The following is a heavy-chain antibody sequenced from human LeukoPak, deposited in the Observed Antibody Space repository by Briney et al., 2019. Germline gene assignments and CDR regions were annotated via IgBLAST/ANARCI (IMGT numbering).Heavy chain of an antibody. CDR1: GLTFNISW. CDR3: ARDQLPGSYLSRDAFDI. Sequence: GGSLRLSCAASGLTFNISWMPWARHARGRGLVWVSRLNREGSSTRDAHCVKGRFTISRDNAKNTLYLQMNSLRAEDTAVYYCARDQLPGSYLSRDAFDIWGQGTMVTVSS. CDR2: LNREGSST. J-gene: IGHJ3*02. D-gene: IGHD1-26*01. V-gene: IGHV3-74*01.